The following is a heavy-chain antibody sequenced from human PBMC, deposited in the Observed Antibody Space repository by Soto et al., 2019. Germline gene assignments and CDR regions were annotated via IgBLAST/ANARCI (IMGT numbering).Heavy chain of an antibody. D-gene: IGHD6-13*01. J-gene: IGHJ4*02. V-gene: IGHV3-30-3*01. CDR1: GFIFSPYT. Sequence: QVQLVESGGGVVHPGRSLRLSCAASGFIFSPYTMHGVRQAPGKRREWLTVMSYDGSQKYYADSVKGRLTIYRDNSKNSLYLHMTSLRAADMSVYHCAIAKSGSEHNFDYWGQGTLVTVSS. CDR2: MSYDGSQK. CDR3: AIAKSGSEHNFDY.